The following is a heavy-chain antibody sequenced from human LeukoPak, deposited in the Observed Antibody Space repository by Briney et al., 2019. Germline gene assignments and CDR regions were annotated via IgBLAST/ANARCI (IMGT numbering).Heavy chain of an antibody. CDR3: ARVGGASSTLTTFDV. D-gene: IGHD4-11*01. CDR2: IYTSGRT. V-gene: IGHV4-4*07. Sequence: PSETLSLTCTVSGGSVRSYFWTWIRQPAGRGLEWIGLIYTSGRTNYNPSLKSQVTISADDSKNQFSLKLNSATAADTAVYYYARVGGASSTLTTFDVWGQGTVVTVSS. J-gene: IGHJ3*01. CDR1: GGSVRSYF.